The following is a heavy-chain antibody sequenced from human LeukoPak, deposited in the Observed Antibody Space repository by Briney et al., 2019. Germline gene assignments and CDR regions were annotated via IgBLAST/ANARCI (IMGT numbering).Heavy chain of an antibody. CDR3: ARDLGNVVVPAATCDY. CDR2: ISYDGSNK. J-gene: IGHJ4*02. V-gene: IGHV3-30*01. Sequence: PGGSLRLSCAASGFTFSSYAMHWVRQAPGKGLEWVAVISYDGSNKYYADSVKGRFTISRDNSKNTLYLQMNSLRAEDTAVYYYARDLGNVVVPAATCDYWGQGTLVTVSS. D-gene: IGHD2-2*01. CDR1: GFTFSSYA.